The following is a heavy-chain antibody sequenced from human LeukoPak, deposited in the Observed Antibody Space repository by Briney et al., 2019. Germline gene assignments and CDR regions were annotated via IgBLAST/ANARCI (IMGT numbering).Heavy chain of an antibody. J-gene: IGHJ4*02. CDR1: GISVSSNY. V-gene: IGHV3-53*01. Sequence: GGSLRLSCAASGISVSSNYMSWVRQAPGKGLEWVSVLYSGGSIYYADSVKGLFTISRDNSKITLYLQMNSLRAEDTAVYYCARGGGYGQDFDYWGQGTLVTVSS. CDR2: LYSGGSI. D-gene: IGHD5-12*01. CDR3: ARGGGYGQDFDY.